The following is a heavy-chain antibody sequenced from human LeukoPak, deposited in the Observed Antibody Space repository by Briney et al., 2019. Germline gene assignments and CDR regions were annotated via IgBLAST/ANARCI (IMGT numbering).Heavy chain of an antibody. D-gene: IGHD2-8*01. CDR3: ARGVCTNGIYYGPYYYGMDV. Sequence: GASVKVSCKASGYTFTSYGISWVRQAPGQGLEWMGWISAYNGNTNYAQKLQGRVTMTTDTSTSTAYMELRSLRSDDTAVYYCARGVCTNGIYYGPYYYGMDVWGQGTTVTVSS. V-gene: IGHV1-18*01. J-gene: IGHJ6*02. CDR1: GYTFTSYG. CDR2: ISAYNGNT.